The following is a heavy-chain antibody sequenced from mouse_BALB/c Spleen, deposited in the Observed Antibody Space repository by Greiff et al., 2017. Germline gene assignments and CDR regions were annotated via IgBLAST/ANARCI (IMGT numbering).Heavy chain of an antibody. Sequence: VQLQESGAELVRPGSSVKISCKASGYAFSSYWMNWVKQRPGQGLEWIGQIYPGDGDTNYNGKFKGKATLTADKSSSTAYMELSSLTSEDSAVYYCREGFGYWGQGTLVTVSA. CDR2: IYPGDGDT. CDR3: REGFGY. D-gene: IGHD3-3*01. CDR1: GYAFSSYW. J-gene: IGHJ3*01. V-gene: IGHV1-80*01.